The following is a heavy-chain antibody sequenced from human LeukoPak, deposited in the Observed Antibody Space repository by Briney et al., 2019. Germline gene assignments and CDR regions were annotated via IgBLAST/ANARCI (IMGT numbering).Heavy chain of an antibody. Sequence: SETLSLTCSVSGYSISSGYYWGWIRQPPGKGLEWIGSIYHSGSTYYNPSLKSRVTISVDTSKNQFSLKLNSVTAADTAFYYCARRSSGYYRKIFGYWGQGTLVTVSS. J-gene: IGHJ4*02. CDR3: ARRSSGYYRKIFGY. CDR1: GYSISSGYY. CDR2: IYHSGST. V-gene: IGHV4-38-2*02. D-gene: IGHD3-22*01.